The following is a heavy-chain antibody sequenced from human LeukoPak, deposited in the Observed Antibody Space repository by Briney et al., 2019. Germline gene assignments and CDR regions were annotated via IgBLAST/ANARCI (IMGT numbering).Heavy chain of an antibody. V-gene: IGHV3-48*01. J-gene: IGHJ4*02. CDR2: IGISSGNT. D-gene: IGHD5-24*01. CDR1: GFRFSNYS. Sequence: GGSLRLSCAASGFRFSNYSMNWVRQAPGKGLEWISYIGISSGNTNYADSVKGRFTISGDKAKNSLYLQMNSLRVEDTAVYYCARDYKYAFDNWGQGTLVTVSS. CDR3: ARDYKYAFDN.